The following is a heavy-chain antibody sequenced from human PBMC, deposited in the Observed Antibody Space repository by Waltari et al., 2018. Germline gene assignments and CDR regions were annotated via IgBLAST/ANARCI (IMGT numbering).Heavy chain of an antibody. CDR2: TYYRSKWSN. CDR3: ARGSSSSFDS. V-gene: IGHV6-1*01. CDR1: GDSVSVNSAAA. Sequence: QVQLQQSGPGLVKPSQTLSLTCAVSGDSVSVNSAAAWNWIRQSPSRGLEWLGRTYYRSKWSNEYAVAVRSRRTCNPDTAKTQFSLHLNSGTPADTAVYYCARGSSSSFDSWGQGILVTVSS. J-gene: IGHJ4*02. D-gene: IGHD6-13*01.